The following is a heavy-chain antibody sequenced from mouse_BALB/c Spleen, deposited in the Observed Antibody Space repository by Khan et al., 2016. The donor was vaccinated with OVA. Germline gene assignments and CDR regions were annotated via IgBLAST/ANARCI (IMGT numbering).Heavy chain of an antibody. CDR2: ISPGSGAT. J-gene: IGHJ3*01. Sequence: QVQLKQSGTELARPGASVNLSCKASGYTFTAFYINWVKQRSGQDLEWIGEISPGSGATYYHEKFKGKATLTADKSSITAYMQRSSLTSEASAVYFWARRKYVGDTFAYWGQGTLVTVSA. D-gene: IGHD2-14*01. CDR1: GYTFTAFY. V-gene: IGHV1-77*01. CDR3: ARRKYVGDTFAY.